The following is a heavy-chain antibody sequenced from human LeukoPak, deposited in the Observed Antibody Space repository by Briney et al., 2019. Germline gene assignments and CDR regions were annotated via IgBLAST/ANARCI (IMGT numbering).Heavy chain of an antibody. V-gene: IGHV4-59*01. CDR2: IYYSGST. CDR3: AREGDYYDSRQFYYYYYMDV. J-gene: IGHJ6*03. D-gene: IGHD3-22*01. Sequence: SETLSLTCTVSGGSISSYYWSWIRQPPGKGLEWIGYIYYSGSTNYNPSLKSRVTISVDTSKNQFSLKLSSVTAADAAVYYCAREGDYYDSRQFYYYYYMDVWGKGATVTVSS. CDR1: GGSISSYY.